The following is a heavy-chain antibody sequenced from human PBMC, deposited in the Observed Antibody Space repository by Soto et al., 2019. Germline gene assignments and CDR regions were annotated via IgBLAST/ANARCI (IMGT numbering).Heavy chain of an antibody. V-gene: IGHV4-30-4*01. J-gene: IGHJ6*02. Sequence: SETLSLTCTVSGGSISSGDYYWSWIRQPPGKGLEWIGYIYYSGSTYYNPSLKSRVTISVDTSKNQFSLKLSSVTAADTAVYYCARLYCSGGSCYSGYSNYYYGMGVWGQGTTVTVSS. CDR1: GGSISSGDYY. CDR3: ARLYCSGGSCYSGYSNYYYGMGV. CDR2: IYYSGST. D-gene: IGHD2-15*01.